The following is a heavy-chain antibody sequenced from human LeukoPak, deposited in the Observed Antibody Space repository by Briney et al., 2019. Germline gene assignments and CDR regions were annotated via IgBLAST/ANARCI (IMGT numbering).Heavy chain of an antibody. CDR1: ALTFSSYW. V-gene: IGHV3-7*01. Sequence: GGSLRLSCAASALTFSSYWMNWVRQAPGKGLEWVAGIDEDGTEKYYVESVKGRFTISRDNAKKSVYLQMNSLRADDTAVYYCARAITAVDSYWGQGTLVTVSS. D-gene: IGHD6-13*01. CDR3: ARAITAVDSY. CDR2: IDEDGTEK. J-gene: IGHJ4*02.